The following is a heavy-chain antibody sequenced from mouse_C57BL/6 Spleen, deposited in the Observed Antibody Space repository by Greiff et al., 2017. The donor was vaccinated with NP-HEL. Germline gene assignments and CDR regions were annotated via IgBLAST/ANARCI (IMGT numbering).Heavy chain of an antibody. CDR3: ARGSIYYGYDGFAY. CDR2: ISSGSSTI. V-gene: IGHV5-17*01. CDR1: GFTFSDYG. Sequence: EVQVVESGGGLVKPGGSLKLSCAASGFTFSDYGMHWVRQAPEKGLEWVAYISSGSSTIYYADTVKGRFTISRDNAKNTLFLQMTSLRSEDTAMYYCARGSIYYGYDGFAYWGQGTLVTVSA. J-gene: IGHJ3*01. D-gene: IGHD2-2*01.